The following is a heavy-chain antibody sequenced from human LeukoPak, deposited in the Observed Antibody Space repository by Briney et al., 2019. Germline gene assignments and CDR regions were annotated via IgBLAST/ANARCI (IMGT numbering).Heavy chain of an antibody. CDR1: GFTFSSYS. CDR2: ISSSSSTI. Sequence: GGSLRLSCAASGFTFSSYSMNWVRQAPGKGPEWVSYISSSSSTIYYADSVKGRFTISRDNAKNSLYLQMNSLRAEDTAVYYCARDQGDYGGKSGAFDIWGQGTMVTVSS. CDR3: ARDQGDYGGKSGAFDI. D-gene: IGHD4-23*01. V-gene: IGHV3-48*01. J-gene: IGHJ3*02.